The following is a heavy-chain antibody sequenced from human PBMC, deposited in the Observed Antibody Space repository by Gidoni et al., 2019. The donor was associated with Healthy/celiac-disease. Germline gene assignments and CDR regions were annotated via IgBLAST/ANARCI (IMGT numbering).Heavy chain of an antibody. J-gene: IGHJ4*02. Sequence: QVQLQESGPGLVKPSQTLSLTCTVSGGSISSGGYYWSWIRQHPGKGLAWIGYIYYSGSTYYNPSLKSRVTISVDTSKNQFSLKLSSVTAADTAVYYCARGPNAITMVRGVITPFDYWGQGTLVTVSS. CDR3: ARGPNAITMVRGVITPFDY. V-gene: IGHV4-31*03. CDR2: IYYSGST. CDR1: GGSISSGGYY. D-gene: IGHD3-10*01.